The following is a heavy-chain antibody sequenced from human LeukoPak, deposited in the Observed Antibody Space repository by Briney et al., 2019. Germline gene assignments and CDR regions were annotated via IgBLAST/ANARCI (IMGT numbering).Heavy chain of an antibody. CDR1: GYTLTELS. D-gene: IGHD3-22*01. J-gene: IGHJ3*02. V-gene: IGHV1-24*01. CDR3: ATDQAHYYDTYAFDI. CDR2: FDPEDGET. Sequence: ASVKVSCKVSGYTLTELSMHWVRQAPGKGLEWMGGFDPEDGETIYAQKFQGRVTMTEDTSTDTAYMELSSLRSEDTAVYYCATDQAHYYDTYAFDIWGQGTMVTVSS.